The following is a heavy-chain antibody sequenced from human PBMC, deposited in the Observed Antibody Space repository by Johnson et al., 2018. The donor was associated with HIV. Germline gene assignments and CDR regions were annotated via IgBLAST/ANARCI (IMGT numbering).Heavy chain of an antibody. Sequence: QVQLVESGGGVVQPGGSLRLSCAASGFSFSTYDVHWVRQAPGKGLEWVAFIRYDGNNKFYAYSVKGRFTISRDNAKNTLYLQMNSLRSEDTAIYYCAKVGLGHRNGFDIWGPGTMVTVSS. CDR3: AKVGLGHRNGFDI. CDR1: GFSFSTYD. D-gene: IGHD2-15*01. CDR2: IRYDGNNK. V-gene: IGHV3-30*02. J-gene: IGHJ3*02.